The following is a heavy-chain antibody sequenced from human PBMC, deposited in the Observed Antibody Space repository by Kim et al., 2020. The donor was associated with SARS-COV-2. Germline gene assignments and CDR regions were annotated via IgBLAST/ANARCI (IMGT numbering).Heavy chain of an antibody. J-gene: IGHJ6*02. CDR2: ISYDGSNK. CDR1: GFTFSSYA. V-gene: IGHV3-30-3*01. Sequence: GGSLRLSCAASGFTFSSYAMHWVRQAPGKGLEWVAVISYDGSNKYYADSVKGRFTISRDNSKNTLYLQMNSLRAEDTAVYYCARDRVPDTAMVKYYYYYGMDVWGQGTTVTVSS. CDR3: ARDRVPDTAMVKYYYYYGMDV. D-gene: IGHD5-18*01.